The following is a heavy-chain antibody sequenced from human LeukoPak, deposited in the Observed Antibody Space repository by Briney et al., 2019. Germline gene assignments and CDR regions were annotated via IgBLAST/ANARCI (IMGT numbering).Heavy chain of an antibody. CDR2: INPNSGAT. CDR3: ATLAVAGPSYCFDY. V-gene: IGHV1-2*06. CDR1: GYTFTDYY. J-gene: IGHJ4*02. D-gene: IGHD6-19*01. Sequence: ASVKVSCKASGYTFTDYYMHWVRQAPGQGLEWMGRINPNSGATNYAQKFQGRVTMTRDTSISTAYMELSSLRSDDTAVYYCATLAVAGPSYCFDYWGQGTLITVSS.